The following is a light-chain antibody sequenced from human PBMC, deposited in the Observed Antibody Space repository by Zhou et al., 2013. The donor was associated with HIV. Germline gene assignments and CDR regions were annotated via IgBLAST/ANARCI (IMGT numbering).Light chain of an antibody. CDR3: QQYNIYPIA. Sequence: DIQMTQSPSSVSASVGDRITITCRASQGISKWLAWYQQKPGKAPKLLIYKASSLGSGVPSRFSGSGSGTEFTLTISSLQPDEFATYYCQQYNIYPIAFGQGTRLEI. J-gene: IGKJ5*01. V-gene: IGKV1-5*03. CDR2: KAS. CDR1: QGISKW.